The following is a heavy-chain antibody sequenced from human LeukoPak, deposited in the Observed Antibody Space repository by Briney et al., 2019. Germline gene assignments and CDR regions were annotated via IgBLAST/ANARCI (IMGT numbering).Heavy chain of an antibody. CDR2: IHPNDAST. CDR3: ARHTRDGYIQRPDY. Sequence: GESLKISCKASGYSFASYWTGWVRQMSGKGLEWMAIIHPNDASTIYSPSFQGQVTISADKSINTAYLQWSTLKASDTAMYYCARHTRDGYIQRPDYWGQGTLVTVSS. V-gene: IGHV5-51*01. CDR1: GYSFASYW. D-gene: IGHD5-24*01. J-gene: IGHJ4*02.